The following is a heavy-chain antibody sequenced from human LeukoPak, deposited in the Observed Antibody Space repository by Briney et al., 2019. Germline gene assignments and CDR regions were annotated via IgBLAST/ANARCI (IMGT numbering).Heavy chain of an antibody. CDR2: IYPGDSDT. V-gene: IGHV5-51*01. D-gene: IGHD1/OR15-1a*01. Sequence: GESLQISCQGSGYRFTSYWIGWVRQLPGKGLEWMGIIYPGDSDTKYSPSFQGQVTISADKSISTAYLQWSSLKASDTAMYYCARKTGTIDYWGQGTLVTVSS. CDR1: GYRFTSYW. J-gene: IGHJ4*02. CDR3: ARKTGTIDY.